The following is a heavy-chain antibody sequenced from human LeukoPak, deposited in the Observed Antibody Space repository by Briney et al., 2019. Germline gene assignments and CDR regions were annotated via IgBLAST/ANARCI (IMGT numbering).Heavy chain of an antibody. D-gene: IGHD6-19*01. V-gene: IGHV3-74*01. CDR3: ARDRGTYSSGWFDYYFDY. J-gene: IGHJ4*02. Sequence: PGGSLRLSCAASGFTFSSYWMHWVRQAPGKGLVWVSRINSDGSSTSYADSVKGRFTISRDNAKNTLYLQMNSLRAEDTAVYYCARDRGTYSSGWFDYYFDYWGQGTLVTVSS. CDR2: INSDGSST. CDR1: GFTFSSYW.